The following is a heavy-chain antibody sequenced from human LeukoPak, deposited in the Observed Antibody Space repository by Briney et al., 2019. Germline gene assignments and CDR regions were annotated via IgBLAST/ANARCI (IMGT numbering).Heavy chain of an antibody. D-gene: IGHD3-22*01. CDR2: IYYSGST. Sequence: SETLSLTCTVSGGSISSYYWSWIRQPPGKGLEWIGYIYYSGSTNYNPSLKSRVTISVDTSKNQFSLKLSSVTAADTAVYYCARGYYYDSSGYDYWGQGTLVTVSS. CDR3: ARGYYYDSSGYDY. V-gene: IGHV4-59*01. CDR1: GGSISSYY. J-gene: IGHJ4*02.